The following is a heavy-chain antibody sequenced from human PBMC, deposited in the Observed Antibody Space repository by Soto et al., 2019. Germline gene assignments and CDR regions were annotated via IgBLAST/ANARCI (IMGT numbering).Heavy chain of an antibody. Sequence: SETLSLTCAAYGGSFSGYYWSWIRQPPGKGLEWIGEINHSGSTNYNPSLKSRVTISVDTSKNQFSLKLSSVTAADTAVYYCARAPKRDIVVVPAAHGFDYRGQGTLVTVSS. V-gene: IGHV4-34*01. J-gene: IGHJ4*02. CDR3: ARAPKRDIVVVPAAHGFDY. CDR2: INHSGST. D-gene: IGHD2-2*01. CDR1: GGSFSGYY.